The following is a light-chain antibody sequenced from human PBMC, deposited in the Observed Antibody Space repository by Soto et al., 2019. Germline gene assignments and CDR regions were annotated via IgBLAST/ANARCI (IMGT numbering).Light chain of an antibody. J-gene: IGKJ2*01. CDR3: QQANSFPYT. V-gene: IGKV1-12*01. CDR2: AAS. Sequence: DIQMTQSPSSVSASVGERVTITCRASQDISSWLAWYQQKPGKAPKLLIFAASSLQSGVPSRFSGSGSGTDFTLTISILQPEDFATYYCQQANSFPYTFGQGTKLEIK. CDR1: QDISSW.